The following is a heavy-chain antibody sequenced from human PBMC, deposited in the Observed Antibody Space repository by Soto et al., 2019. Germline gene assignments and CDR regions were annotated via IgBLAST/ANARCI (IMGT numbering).Heavy chain of an antibody. Sequence: SVKVSCKASGGTFSSYAISWVRQAPGQGLEWMGGIIPIFGTANYAQKFQGRVTITADKSTSTAYMGLSSLRSEDTAVYYCATCRGTNGVFDYWGQGTLVTVSS. J-gene: IGHJ4*02. CDR1: GGTFSSYA. CDR3: ATCRGTNGVFDY. D-gene: IGHD2-8*01. V-gene: IGHV1-69*06. CDR2: IIPIFGTA.